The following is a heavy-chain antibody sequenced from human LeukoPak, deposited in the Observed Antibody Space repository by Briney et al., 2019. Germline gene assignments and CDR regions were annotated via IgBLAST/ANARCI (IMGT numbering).Heavy chain of an antibody. V-gene: IGHV3-11*04. CDR2: ISNSGNTI. CDR3: ARVALRGAPQHYFDY. J-gene: IGHJ4*02. CDR1: GFTFSDYY. D-gene: IGHD3-10*01. Sequence: PGGSLRLSCAASGFTFSDYYMSWLRQAPGKGLEWVSYISNSGNTIYYADSVKGRFTISRDNAKNSLYLQMNSLRAEDTAVYYCARVALRGAPQHYFDYWGQGTLVTVSS.